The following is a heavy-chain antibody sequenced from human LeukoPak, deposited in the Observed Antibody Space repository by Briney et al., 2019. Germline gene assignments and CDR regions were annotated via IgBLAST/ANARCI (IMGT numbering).Heavy chain of an antibody. D-gene: IGHD2-2*01. CDR2: IRSKANSYAT. CDR1: GFTFSGSA. Sequence: PGGSLKLSCAASGFTFSGSAMHWVRQASGKGLERVGRIRSKANSYATAYAASVKGRFTISRDDSKNTAYLQMNSLKTEDTAVYYCARDPDCSVTTCYGSHAVDIWGQGTMVTVSS. CDR3: ARDPDCSVTTCYGSHAVDI. V-gene: IGHV3-73*01. J-gene: IGHJ3*02.